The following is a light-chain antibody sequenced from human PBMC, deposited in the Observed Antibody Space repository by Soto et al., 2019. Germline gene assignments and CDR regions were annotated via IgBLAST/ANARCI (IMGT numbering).Light chain of an antibody. CDR3: QQYNGYWT. V-gene: IGKV1-5*03. J-gene: IGKJ1*01. CDR1: QSISGS. CDR2: AAS. Sequence: DIQMTQSPSTLSASVGDRVTITCRASQSISGSLAWYQQKPGKAPKLLIYAASNLKSGVPSRFSGSGSGTEYTLTISSVQPDDSASYYCQQYNGYWTFGQGTRVEIK.